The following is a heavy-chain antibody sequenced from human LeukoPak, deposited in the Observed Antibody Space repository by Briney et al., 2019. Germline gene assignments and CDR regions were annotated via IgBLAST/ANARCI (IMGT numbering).Heavy chain of an antibody. J-gene: IGHJ5*02. Sequence: PSQTLSLTCTVSGGSISSGDYYWSWIRQPPGKGLEWIGEINHSGSTNYNPSLKSRVTISVDTSKNQFSLKLSSVTAADTAVYYCARRFPPGGQYQLLYSLWFDPWGQGTLVTVSS. D-gene: IGHD2-2*02. CDR2: INHSGST. CDR3: ARRFPPGGQYQLLYSLWFDP. V-gene: IGHV4-30-4*01. CDR1: GGSISSGDYY.